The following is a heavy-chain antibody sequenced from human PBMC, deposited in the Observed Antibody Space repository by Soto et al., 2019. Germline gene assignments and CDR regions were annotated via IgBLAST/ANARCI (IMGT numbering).Heavy chain of an antibody. CDR3: AAEVVRGAPYYYYYGMDV. V-gene: IGHV1-58*02. Sequence: GASVKVSCKASGFTFTSSAMQWVRQARGQRLEWIGWIVVGSGNTNYAQKFQERVTITRDMSTSTAYMELSSLRSEDTAVYYCAAEVVRGAPYYYYYGMDVWGQGTTVTVSS. J-gene: IGHJ6*02. D-gene: IGHD3-10*01. CDR1: GFTFTSSA. CDR2: IVVGSGNT.